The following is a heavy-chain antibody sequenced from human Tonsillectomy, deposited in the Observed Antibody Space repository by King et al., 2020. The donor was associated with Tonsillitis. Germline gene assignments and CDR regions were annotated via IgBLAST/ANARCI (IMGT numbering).Heavy chain of an antibody. D-gene: IGHD5-24*01. CDR2: IYPDDSDT. Sequence: QLVKSGAEMKKPGESRKISGKASGYNFTSYWIGWVRQMPGEGLEWMGIIYPDDSDTRYSPSFQGQVTISADKSISTAYLQWSSLKASDTAKYYCARLARGGYKFFNYWGQGTLVTVSS. V-gene: IGHV5-51*03. CDR1: GYNFTSYW. CDR3: ARLARGGYKFFNY. J-gene: IGHJ4*02.